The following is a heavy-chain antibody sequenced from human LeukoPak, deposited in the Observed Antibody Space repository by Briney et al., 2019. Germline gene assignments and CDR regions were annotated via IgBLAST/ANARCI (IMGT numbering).Heavy chain of an antibody. Sequence: GGSLRLSCAASGFTFSSYWMSWVRQAPGKGLEWVANIKQDGSEKYYVDSVKGRFTISRDNAKNSLYLQMNSLRAEDTAVYYCARYSYYDFWSGYLPDSYYYYYYMDVWGKGTTVTVSS. V-gene: IGHV3-7*01. CDR1: GFTFSSYW. CDR2: IKQDGSEK. J-gene: IGHJ6*03. D-gene: IGHD3-3*01. CDR3: ARYSYYDFWSGYLPDSYYYYYYMDV.